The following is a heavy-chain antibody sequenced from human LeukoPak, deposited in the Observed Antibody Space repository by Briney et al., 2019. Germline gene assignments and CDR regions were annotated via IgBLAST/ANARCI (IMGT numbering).Heavy chain of an antibody. V-gene: IGHV3-21*01. J-gene: IGHJ4*02. Sequence: PGGSLRLSCAASGFTFSSYSMNWVRQAPGKGLEWVSSISSSSSYIYYADSVKGRFTISRDNAKNSLYLQMNSLRAEDTAVYYCAKDPAAEYYFDYWGQGTLVTVSS. CDR1: GFTFSSYS. CDR2: ISSSSSYI. CDR3: AKDPAAEYYFDY.